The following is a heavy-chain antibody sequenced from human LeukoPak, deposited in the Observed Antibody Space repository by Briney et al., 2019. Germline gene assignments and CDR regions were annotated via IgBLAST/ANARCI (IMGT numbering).Heavy chain of an antibody. CDR3: ATARADYGDYNSFYYMDV. CDR2: SYSSGNT. Sequence: SETLSLTCTVSGDSMRSDSYFWSWIRQPAGKGLEWIGRSYSSGNTYYNPSLERRVTISLDTPRNQFSLKVSSVTAADTAVYYCATARADYGDYNSFYYMDVWGKGTTVTVSS. J-gene: IGHJ6*03. V-gene: IGHV4-61*02. D-gene: IGHD4-17*01. CDR1: GDSMRSDSYF.